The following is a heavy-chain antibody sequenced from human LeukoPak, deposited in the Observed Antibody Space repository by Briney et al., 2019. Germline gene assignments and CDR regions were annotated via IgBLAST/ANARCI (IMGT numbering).Heavy chain of an antibody. CDR3: AGGNPVYYYYYYMDV. V-gene: IGHV3-7*01. Sequence: PGGSLKLSWAASGFTFSSYGMSWVRQAPGKGLEWVANIKQDGSEKYYVDSVKGRFTISRDNAKNTLYLQMNSLRAEDTAVYYCAGGNPVYYYYYYMDVWGKGTTVTVSS. D-gene: IGHD1-14*01. J-gene: IGHJ6*03. CDR2: IKQDGSEK. CDR1: GFTFSSYG.